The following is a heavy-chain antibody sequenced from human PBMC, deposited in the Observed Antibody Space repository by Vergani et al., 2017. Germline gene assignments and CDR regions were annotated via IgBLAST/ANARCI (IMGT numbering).Heavy chain of an antibody. J-gene: IGHJ3*02. CDR1: GGSISSYY. Sequence: QVQLQESGPGLVKPSETLSLTCTVSGGSISSYYWSWIRQPPGKGLEWIGYIDYSGSTNYNPSLKSRVTISVDTSKNQFSLKLSSVTAADTAVYYCARDGYCSSTSCYTADDAFDIWGQGTMVTVSS. CDR3: ARDGYCSSTSCYTADDAFDI. D-gene: IGHD2-2*02. V-gene: IGHV4-59*01. CDR2: IDYSGST.